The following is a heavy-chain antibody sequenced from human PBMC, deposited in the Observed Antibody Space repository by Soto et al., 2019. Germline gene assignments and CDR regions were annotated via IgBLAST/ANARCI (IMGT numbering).Heavy chain of an antibody. J-gene: IGHJ4*02. CDR2: IYWDDDK. D-gene: IGHD3-22*01. V-gene: IGHV2-5*02. CDR3: AHLSRDSSGSTSPTDH. Sequence: QITLKESGPTLVKPTQPLTLTCTFSGFSLSTSGVGVGWIRQPPGKALEWLALIYWDDDKRYSPSLKSRLTIHKDTYKNPVVLTVINMDPVDTATYYCAHLSRDSSGSTSPTDHWGQGTLVTVSS. CDR1: GFSLSTSGVG.